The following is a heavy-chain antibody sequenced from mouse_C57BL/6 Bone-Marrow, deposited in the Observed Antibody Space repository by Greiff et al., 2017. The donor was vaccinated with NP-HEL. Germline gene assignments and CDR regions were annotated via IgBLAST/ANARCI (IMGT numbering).Heavy chain of an antibody. CDR2: IYPRSGNT. Sequence: SGAELARPGASVKLSCKASGYTFTSYGISWVKQRTGQGLEWIGEIYPRSGNTYYNEKFKGKATLTVDKSSSTAYMELRSLTSEDSAVYFCARFRYYGFDYWGQGTTLTVSS. J-gene: IGHJ2*01. CDR3: ARFRYYGFDY. CDR1: GYTFTSYG. V-gene: IGHV1-81*01. D-gene: IGHD1-1*01.